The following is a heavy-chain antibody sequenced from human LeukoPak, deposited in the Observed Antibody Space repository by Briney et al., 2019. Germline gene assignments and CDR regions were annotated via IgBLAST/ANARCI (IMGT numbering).Heavy chain of an antibody. Sequence: EASVKVSCKASGGTFSSYAISWVRQAPGQGLEWMGGIIPIFGTANYAQKFQGRVTITTDESTSTAYMELSSLRSEDTAVYYCAITRFSSIAQGSPAGPKALDYWGQGTLVTVSS. CDR2: IIPIFGTA. CDR1: GGTFSSYA. D-gene: IGHD6-13*01. J-gene: IGHJ4*02. CDR3: AITRFSSIAQGSPAGPKALDY. V-gene: IGHV1-69*05.